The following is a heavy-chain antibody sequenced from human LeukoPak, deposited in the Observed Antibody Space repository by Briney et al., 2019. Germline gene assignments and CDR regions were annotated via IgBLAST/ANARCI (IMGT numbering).Heavy chain of an antibody. J-gene: IGHJ5*02. V-gene: IGHV4-4*07. D-gene: IGHD6-19*01. CDR3: AREGGSGWSDP. Sequence: SETLSLTCTVSGDSFSSYFWNWIRQPAGKGLEYVGRLYPSGSTDYNPSLKSRLTMSVATSKNRFSLKLSSVTAADTAVYYCAREGGSGWSDPWGPGTLVTVSS. CDR1: GDSFSSYF. CDR2: LYPSGST.